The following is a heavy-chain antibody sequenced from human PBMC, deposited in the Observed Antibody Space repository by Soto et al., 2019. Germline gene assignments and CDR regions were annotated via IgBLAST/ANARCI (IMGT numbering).Heavy chain of an antibody. Sequence: GGSLRLSCTASGFTFGDYTLSWFRQAPGKGLEWVGFIRSKAYGGTTQYAASVKGRFSISRDDSKSIAYLQMNSLKTEDTAVYFCSRDPYYSGSRPNRDRFDYWGQGTLVTVSS. CDR1: GFTFGDYT. CDR3: SRDPYYSGSRPNRDRFDY. D-gene: IGHD3-22*01. CDR2: IRSKAYGGTT. J-gene: IGHJ4*02. V-gene: IGHV3-49*03.